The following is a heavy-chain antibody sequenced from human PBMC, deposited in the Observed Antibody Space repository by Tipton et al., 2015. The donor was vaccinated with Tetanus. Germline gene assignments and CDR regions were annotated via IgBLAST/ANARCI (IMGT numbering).Heavy chain of an antibody. Sequence: SLRLSCVGSGFNFSTNSMNWVRQAPGKGLEWIAYISSGSSIIFYADAVRGRFFISRDNTKNSLSLQMNSLKDDDTAVYYCAISAHFASWYDWGPGTRVTVSS. V-gene: IGHV3-48*02. CDR1: GFNFSTNS. CDR2: ISSGSSII. CDR3: AISAHFASWYD. D-gene: IGHD6-13*01. J-gene: IGHJ4*02.